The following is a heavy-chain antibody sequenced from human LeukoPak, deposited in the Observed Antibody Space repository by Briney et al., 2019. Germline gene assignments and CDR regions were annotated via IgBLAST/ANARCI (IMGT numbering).Heavy chain of an antibody. CDR2: TYYRSEWYN. Sequence: SQTLSLTCAISGDSVSSNSAAWGWVRQSPSRGLEWLGRTYYRSEWYNDYGVAVKSRLAINADTSKNQFSLQLNSVTPEDTAVYSCESAPFGWGNDSFDVWAKGTMVPVSS. CDR1: GDSVSSNSAA. J-gene: IGHJ3*01. CDR3: ESAPFGWGNDSFDV. D-gene: IGHD3-10*01. V-gene: IGHV6-1*01.